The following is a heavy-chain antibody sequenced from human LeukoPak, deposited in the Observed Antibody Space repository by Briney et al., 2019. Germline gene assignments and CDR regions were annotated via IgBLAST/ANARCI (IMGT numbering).Heavy chain of an antibody. CDR3: ANPEWLLPSYYYYGLDV. V-gene: IGHV3-23*01. D-gene: IGHD3-3*01. Sequence: PGVSLRLSCAASGFTFSSYAMSWVRQAPAKGLEWLSSIRGSGVSTYYADSVKGRFTISRDNSKNTLYLQMDSLRVEDTAVYYCANPEWLLPSYYYYGLDVWGQGTTVTVSS. CDR2: IRGSGVST. CDR1: GFTFSSYA. J-gene: IGHJ6*02.